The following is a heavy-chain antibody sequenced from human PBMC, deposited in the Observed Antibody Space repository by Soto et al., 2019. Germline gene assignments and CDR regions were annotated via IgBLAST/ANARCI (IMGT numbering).Heavy chain of an antibody. V-gene: IGHV1-18*04. D-gene: IGHD3-22*01. CDR1: GYTFTSYG. CDR3: ASPDSSGYSAFDI. Sequence: ASVKVSCKASGYTFTSYGISWVRQAPGQGLEWMGWISAYNGNTNYAQKLQSRVTMTTDTSTSTAYMELRSLRSDDTAVYYCASPDSSGYSAFDIWGQGTMVTVSS. J-gene: IGHJ3*02. CDR2: ISAYNGNT.